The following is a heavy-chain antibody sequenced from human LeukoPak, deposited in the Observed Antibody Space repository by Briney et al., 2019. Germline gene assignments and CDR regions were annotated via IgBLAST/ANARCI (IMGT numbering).Heavy chain of an antibody. D-gene: IGHD6-19*01. CDR1: GFTSSSYA. CDR2: ISGSGGST. J-gene: IGHJ5*02. Sequence: PGGSLRLSCAASGFTSSSYAMSWVRQAPGKGLEWVSAISGSGGSTYYADSVKGRFTISRDNSKNTLYLQMNSLRAEDTAVYYCAKRSRVIAVVVTWFFGFAPWGQGPLVTVSS. CDR3: AKRSRVIAVVVTWFFGFAP. V-gene: IGHV3-23*01.